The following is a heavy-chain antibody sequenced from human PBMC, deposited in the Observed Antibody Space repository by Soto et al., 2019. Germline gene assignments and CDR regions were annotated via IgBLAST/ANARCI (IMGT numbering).Heavy chain of an antibody. D-gene: IGHD6-25*01. CDR2: ISGYHGNL. CDR1: GYSFTDYG. V-gene: IGHV1-18*01. Sequence: QVQLVQSEAEVKKPGASVKVSCQASGYSFTDYGISWVRQAPGQGLEWMAWISGYHGNLKYAENFQYRATVTRDTSTSTAYFELRSLRSDDTAVYYCARGGYSTSSRRQCYFDLWGRGTLLTVSS. J-gene: IGHJ2*01. CDR3: ARGGYSTSSRRQCYFDL.